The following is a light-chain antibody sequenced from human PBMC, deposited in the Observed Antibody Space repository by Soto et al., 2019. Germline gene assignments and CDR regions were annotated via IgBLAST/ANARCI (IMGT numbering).Light chain of an antibody. CDR2: EGS. CDR1: SSDVGSYNL. V-gene: IGLV2-23*03. Sequence: QSVRTQPASVSGSPGQSITISCTGTSSDVGSYNLVSWYQQHPGKAPKLMIYEGSKRPSGVSNRFSGSKSGNTASLTISGLQAEDEADYYCCSYAGSSTFFYVFGTGTKVT. J-gene: IGLJ1*01. CDR3: CSYAGSSTFFYV.